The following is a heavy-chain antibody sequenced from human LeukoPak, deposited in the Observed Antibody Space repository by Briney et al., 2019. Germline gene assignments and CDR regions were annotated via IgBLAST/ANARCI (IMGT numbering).Heavy chain of an antibody. CDR1: GGSISSGGYY. D-gene: IGHD5-12*01. CDR2: IYYSGST. CDR3: ARSKLRGYSGYDPFDY. J-gene: IGHJ4*02. Sequence: SQTLSLTCTVPGGSISSGGYYWSWIRQHPGKGLEWIGYIYYSGSTYYNPSLKSRVTISVDTSKNQFSLKLSSVTAADTAVYYCARSKLRGYSGYDPFDYWGQGTLVTVSS. V-gene: IGHV4-31*03.